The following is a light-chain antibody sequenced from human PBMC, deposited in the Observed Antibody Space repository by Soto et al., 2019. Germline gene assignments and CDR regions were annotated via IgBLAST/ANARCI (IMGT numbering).Light chain of an antibody. CDR1: QGLGVW. V-gene: IGKV1-12*02. Sequence: DIQMTQSPSSVSASVGDRVTITCRASQGLGVWLGWYQQKPGKAPQLLIYAASSLQSGVPSRFSGSGSGTDFTLTISSLQPEDLATYYCQQSYSTPSPTFGGGTKVDIK. J-gene: IGKJ4*01. CDR3: QQSYSTPSPT. CDR2: AAS.